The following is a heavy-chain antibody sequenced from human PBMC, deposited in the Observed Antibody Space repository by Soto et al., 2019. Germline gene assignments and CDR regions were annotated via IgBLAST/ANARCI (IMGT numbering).Heavy chain of an antibody. CDR3: TRHGTGMGAAGLYRYFDD. V-gene: IGHV4-34*01. J-gene: IGHJ4*03. Sequence: SETLSLTCAFYGWSFSGYYWSWIRQPPGKGLEWIGSISYSGSTYYKSSLKSRVTISVDTSKNQFSLKLNSVTAADSAVYYCTRHGTGMGAAGLYRYFDDWGQGALVTVSS. CDR1: GWSFSGYY. D-gene: IGHD6-13*01. CDR2: ISYSGST.